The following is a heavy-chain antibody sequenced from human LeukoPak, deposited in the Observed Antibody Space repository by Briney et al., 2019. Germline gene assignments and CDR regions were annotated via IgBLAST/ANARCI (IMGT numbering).Heavy chain of an antibody. Sequence: GASVKVSCKASGYTFTSYGISWLRQAPGQGLEWMGWISAYNGNTNYAQKLQGRVTMTTDTSTSTAYMELRSLRSDDTAVYYCASASGGNSFSYGMDVWGQGTTVTVSS. CDR2: ISAYNGNT. CDR1: GYTFTSYG. V-gene: IGHV1-18*01. CDR3: ASASGGNSFSYGMDV. D-gene: IGHD4-23*01. J-gene: IGHJ6*02.